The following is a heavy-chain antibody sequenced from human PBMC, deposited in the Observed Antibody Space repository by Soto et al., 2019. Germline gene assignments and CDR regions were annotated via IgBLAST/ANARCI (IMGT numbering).Heavy chain of an antibody. CDR1: GFNFRSNA. D-gene: IGHD5-18*01. Sequence: PGGSLRLSCAASGFNFRSNAMHWVRQAPGKGLEWVAIISDDGNIKYYADSVKGRFSISRDNSKNTVYLQMNSLGVQDTAVYYCAKALDTAMDPLDYWGQGTLVTVSS. CDR3: AKALDTAMDPLDY. CDR2: ISDDGNIK. V-gene: IGHV3-30-3*01. J-gene: IGHJ4*02.